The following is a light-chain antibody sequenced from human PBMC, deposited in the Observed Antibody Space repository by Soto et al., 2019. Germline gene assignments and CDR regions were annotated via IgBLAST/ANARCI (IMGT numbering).Light chain of an antibody. CDR1: QTISSW. J-gene: IGKJ1*01. V-gene: IGKV1-5*03. Sequence: IQMTESPSTLSGSVGDRVTITCRASQTISSWLAWYQQKPGKAPKLLIYKASNLQSGVSARFSGGGSGTEFTLTISSPEPDDFATYYCQQYKTYWTFGPGTKVDVK. CDR2: KAS. CDR3: QQYKTYWT.